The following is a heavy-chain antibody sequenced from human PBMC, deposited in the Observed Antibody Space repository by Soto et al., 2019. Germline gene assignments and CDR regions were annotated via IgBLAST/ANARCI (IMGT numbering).Heavy chain of an antibody. V-gene: IGHV3-9*01. CDR2: ISWNSGNI. Sequence: EVHLVESGGGLGQPGRSLRLSCAASGFTFDDFAMHWVRQVPGKGLEWVSSISWNSGNIVYADSVKGRFTISRDSAKNSLYLQMNSLRTEDTALYYCAKGAVTSIFGYFDYWGQGTLVTVSS. J-gene: IGHJ4*02. D-gene: IGHD3-3*01. CDR1: GFTFDDFA. CDR3: AKGAVTSIFGYFDY.